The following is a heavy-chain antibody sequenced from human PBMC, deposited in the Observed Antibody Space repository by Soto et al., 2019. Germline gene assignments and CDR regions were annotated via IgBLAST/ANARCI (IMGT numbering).Heavy chain of an antibody. V-gene: IGHV4-38-2*02. CDR2: IYHSGST. CDR1: GYSISSGYY. Sequence: SETLSLTCTVSGYSISSGYYWGCIRQHPGKGLEWIGSIYHSGSTYYNPSLKSRVTISVDTSKNQFSLNLSSVTAADTAVYYCARIDYYYSSDNTHNTGCFDPWGQGTLVTVSS. D-gene: IGHD3-22*01. J-gene: IGHJ5*02. CDR3: ARIDYYYSSDNTHNTGCFDP.